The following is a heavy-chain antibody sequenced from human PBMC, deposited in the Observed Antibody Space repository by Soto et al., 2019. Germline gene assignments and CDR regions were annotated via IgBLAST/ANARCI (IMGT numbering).Heavy chain of an antibody. D-gene: IGHD3-22*01. CDR1: GFTFSSYG. CDR2: ISYDGSNK. J-gene: IGHJ5*02. Sequence: PGGSLRLSCAASGFTFSSYGMHWVRQAPGKGLEWVAVISYDGSNKYYADSVKGRFTISRDNSKNTLYLQMNSLRAEDTAVYYCAKEYYYDSSGQSEWFDPWGQGTLVTVSS. V-gene: IGHV3-30*18. CDR3: AKEYYYDSSGQSEWFDP.